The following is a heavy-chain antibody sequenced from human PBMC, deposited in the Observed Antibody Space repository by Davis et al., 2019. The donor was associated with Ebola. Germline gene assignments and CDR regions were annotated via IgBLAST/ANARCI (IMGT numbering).Heavy chain of an antibody. V-gene: IGHV4-34*01. CDR3: ARDRVSLMDV. CDR1: GGSFSGYY. CDR2: INHSGST. D-gene: IGHD6-13*01. J-gene: IGHJ6*02. Sequence: SEPLSLTCAVYGGSFSGYYWSWIRQPPGKGLEWIGEINHSGSTNYNPSLKSRVTISVDTSKNQFSLKLSSVTAADTAVYYVARDRVSLMDVWGQGTTVTVSS.